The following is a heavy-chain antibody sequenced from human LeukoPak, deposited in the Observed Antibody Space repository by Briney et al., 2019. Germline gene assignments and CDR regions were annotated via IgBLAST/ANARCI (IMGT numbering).Heavy chain of an antibody. J-gene: IGHJ6*01. V-gene: IGHV3-66*01. Sequence: GGSLRLSCAASGFTFSSYAMSWVRQAPGKGLEWVSILESGGKTFYADSVKGRFTVSRDNSRNTLFLQMNSLRVEDTAVYYCTRGPGSGYIMDVWGQGSTVTVS. CDR3: TRGPGSGYIMDV. CDR2: LESGGKT. CDR1: GFTFSSYA. D-gene: IGHD3-9*01.